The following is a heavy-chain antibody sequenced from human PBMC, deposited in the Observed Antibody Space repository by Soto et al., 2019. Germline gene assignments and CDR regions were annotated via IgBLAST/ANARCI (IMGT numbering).Heavy chain of an antibody. CDR3: ARGGVLRFLDWFPPSGDPPYDS. CDR1: GYTFTSYG. V-gene: IGHV1-18*01. D-gene: IGHD3-3*01. Sequence: ASVKVSCKASGYTFTSYGISWVRQAPGQGLEWVGWINTYNGNSNYAQNFQGRVSMSTETSTSAAYMELRSLRSDDTAVYYCARGGVLRFLDWFPPSGDPPYDSWGQGTLVTVSS. J-gene: IGHJ4*02. CDR2: INTYNGNS.